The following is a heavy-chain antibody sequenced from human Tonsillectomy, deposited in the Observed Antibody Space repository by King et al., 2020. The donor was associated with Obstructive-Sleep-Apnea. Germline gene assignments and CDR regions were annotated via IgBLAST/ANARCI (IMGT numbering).Heavy chain of an antibody. CDR1: GGSISRANYY. CDR3: ARVPGYRDCWYYFDS. CDR2: IYYTGST. J-gene: IGHJ4*02. D-gene: IGHD5-12*01. Sequence: VQLQESGPGLVKPSETLSLICTVSGGSISRANYYWSWIRQHPGKGLEWIGYIYYTGSTRYNPSLESRVTISADMSKNQFSLKLNSVTAADTAFYYCARVPGYRDCWYYFDSWGLGTLVTVSS. V-gene: IGHV4-31*03.